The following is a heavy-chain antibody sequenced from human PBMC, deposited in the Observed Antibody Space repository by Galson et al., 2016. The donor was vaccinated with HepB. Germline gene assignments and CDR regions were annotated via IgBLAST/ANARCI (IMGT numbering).Heavy chain of an antibody. CDR1: GISFSNYW. CDR2: IKEDGGVK. V-gene: IGHV3-7*01. D-gene: IGHD3-10*01. CDR3: ARDVNYGIFDR. J-gene: IGHJ4*02. Sequence: SLRLSCAASGISFSNYWMTWVRQAPGKGLEWVANIKEDGGVKYYVDSVKGRFIISRDNAKNALYLQLNSLRAEDTAVYYCARDVNYGIFDRWGQGTLVTVSS.